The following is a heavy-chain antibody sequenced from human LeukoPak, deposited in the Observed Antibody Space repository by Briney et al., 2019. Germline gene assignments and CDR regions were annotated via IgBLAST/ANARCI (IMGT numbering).Heavy chain of an antibody. D-gene: IGHD1-1*01. V-gene: IGHV4-4*07. CDR3: ARAPPGTGGWYWFDP. CDR1: GGSIISYY. CDR2: IYTSGTT. Sequence: PSETLSLTCTVSGGSIISYYWSWIRQPAGKGLELIGRIYTSGTTNYNPSLKSRVTMSVDTSKNQFSLKLSSVTAADPGVYYCARAPPGTGGWYWFDPWGQGTLVTVSS. J-gene: IGHJ5*02.